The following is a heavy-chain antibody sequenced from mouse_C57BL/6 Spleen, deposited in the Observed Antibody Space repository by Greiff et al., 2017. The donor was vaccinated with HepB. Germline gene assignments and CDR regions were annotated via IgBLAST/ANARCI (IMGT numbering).Heavy chain of an antibody. D-gene: IGHD1-1*01. V-gene: IGHV1-64*01. CDR1: GYTFTSYW. CDR3: ARSEYYGSSWNYAMDY. Sequence: QVQLQQPGAELVKPGASVKLSCKASGYTFTSYWMHWVKQRPGQGLEWIGMIHPNSGSTNYNEKFKSKATLTVDKSSSTSYMQLSSLTSEDSAVYYFARSEYYGSSWNYAMDYWGQGTSVTVSS. CDR2: IHPNSGST. J-gene: IGHJ4*01.